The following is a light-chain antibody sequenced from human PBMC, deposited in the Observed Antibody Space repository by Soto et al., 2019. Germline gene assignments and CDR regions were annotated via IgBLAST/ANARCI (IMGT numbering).Light chain of an antibody. CDR2: DAS. CDR1: QSVGSY. J-gene: IGKJ4*01. CDR3: QQRTDWPLT. Sequence: ETVLTQSPATLSLSPGQRATFSCRASQSVGSYLAWYQQKPGQAPRLLIYDASNRATCIPARFSGSGSGTDFTLTITSLEPEDFAVYFCQQRTDWPLTFGGGTKLEI. V-gene: IGKV3-11*01.